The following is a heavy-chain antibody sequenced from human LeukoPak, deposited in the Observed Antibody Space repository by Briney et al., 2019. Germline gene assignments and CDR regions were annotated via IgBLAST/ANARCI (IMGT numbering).Heavy chain of an antibody. CDR3: ARDDILTGDY. CDR2: INHSGST. V-gene: IGHV4-34*01. CDR1: GGSFSGYY. D-gene: IGHD3-9*01. Sequence: PSETLSLTCAVYGGSFSGYYWSWIRRPPGKGLEWIGEINHSGSTNYNPSLKSRVTISVDTSKNQFSLKLSSVTAADTAVYYCARDDILTGDYWGQGTLVTVSS. J-gene: IGHJ4*02.